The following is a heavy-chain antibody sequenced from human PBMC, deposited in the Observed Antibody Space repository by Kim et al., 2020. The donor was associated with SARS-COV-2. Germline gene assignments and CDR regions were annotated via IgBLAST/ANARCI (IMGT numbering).Heavy chain of an antibody. D-gene: IGHD6-13*01. Sequence: ASVKVSCKASGYTFTSYDINWVRQATGQGLEWMGWMNPNSGNTGYAQKFQGRVTMTRNTSISTAYMELSSLRSEDTAVYYCAREGTVFPRWYDNWFDPWGQGTLVTVSS. CDR1: GYTFTSYD. V-gene: IGHV1-8*01. CDR2: MNPNSGNT. CDR3: AREGTVFPRWYDNWFDP. J-gene: IGHJ5*02.